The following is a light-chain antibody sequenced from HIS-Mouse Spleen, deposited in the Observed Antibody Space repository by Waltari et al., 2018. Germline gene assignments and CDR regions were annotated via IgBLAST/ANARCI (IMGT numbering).Light chain of an antibody. Sequence: DIVMTQSPDSLAVSLGERATINCKSSQSVLYSSNNKNYLAWYQQKPGQPPKMLIYGATTRESGVPDRFSGSGSGTDFTLAISSLQAEDVAGYYCQQYYSTPLTFGVGTKVEIK. CDR1: QSVLYSSNNKNY. CDR3: QQYYSTPLT. J-gene: IGKJ4*01. V-gene: IGKV4-1*01. CDR2: GAT.